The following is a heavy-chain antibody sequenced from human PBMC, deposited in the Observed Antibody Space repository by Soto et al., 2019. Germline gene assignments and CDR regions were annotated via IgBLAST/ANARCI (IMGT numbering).Heavy chain of an antibody. Sequence: PAGSLRLSCAASGFKFSNYAMSWVRQAPGKGLEWVSLISATGGGTYYADSVKGRLTISRDNSHNTLYLQVHSLTAEDTAVYYCAKDRRAGGNSAFYFDFWGQGAQVTVSS. CDR2: ISATGGGT. V-gene: IGHV3-23*01. D-gene: IGHD3-16*01. J-gene: IGHJ4*02. CDR3: AKDRRAGGNSAFYFDF. CDR1: GFKFSNYA.